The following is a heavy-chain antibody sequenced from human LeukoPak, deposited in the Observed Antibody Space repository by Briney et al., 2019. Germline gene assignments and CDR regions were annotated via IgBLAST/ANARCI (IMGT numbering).Heavy chain of an antibody. Sequence: SSETLSLTCAVNGGSFSGYYWTWIRQSPGKGLEWIGEINHSGSTNYNASLKSRVTISEDTSKNQFSLKLSSVTAADTAVYYCARSIAVAGTQNWFDPWGQGTLVTVSS. CDR3: ARSIAVAGTQNWFDP. J-gene: IGHJ5*02. D-gene: IGHD6-19*01. V-gene: IGHV4-34*01. CDR1: GGSFSGYY. CDR2: INHSGST.